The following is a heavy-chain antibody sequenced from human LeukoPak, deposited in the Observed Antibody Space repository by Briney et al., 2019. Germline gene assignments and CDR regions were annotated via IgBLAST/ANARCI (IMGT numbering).Heavy chain of an antibody. CDR1: GFTVSSNY. CDR3: ARVSYSSSWYWFDP. V-gene: IGHV3-66*01. CDR2: IYSGGST. D-gene: IGHD6-13*01. Sequence: GGSLRLSCAASGFTVSSNYMSWVRQAPRKGLEWVSVIYSGGSTYYADSVKGRFTISRDNSKNTLYLQMNSLRAEDTAVYYCARVSYSSSWYWFDPWGQGTLVTVSS. J-gene: IGHJ5*02.